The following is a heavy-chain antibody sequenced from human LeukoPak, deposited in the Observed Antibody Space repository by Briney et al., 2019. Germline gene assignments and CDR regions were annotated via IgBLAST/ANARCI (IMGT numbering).Heavy chain of an antibody. Sequence: SETLSLTCTVSGGSISSGSYYWSWILQPAGKGLEWIGRIYTSGSTNYNPSLKSRVTISVDTSKNQFSLKLSSVTAADTAVYYCARDYPSYDFWSGYYPNWFDPWGQGTLVTVSS. J-gene: IGHJ5*02. V-gene: IGHV4-61*02. D-gene: IGHD3-3*01. CDR3: ARDYPSYDFWSGYYPNWFDP. CDR1: GGSISSGSYY. CDR2: IYTSGST.